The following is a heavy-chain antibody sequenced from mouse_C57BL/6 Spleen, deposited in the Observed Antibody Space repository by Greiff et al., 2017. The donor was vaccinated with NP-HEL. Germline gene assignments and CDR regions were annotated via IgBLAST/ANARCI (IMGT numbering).Heavy chain of an antibody. J-gene: IGHJ3*01. CDR1: GFNIKDDY. CDR3: TTGSSGPWFAY. CDR2: IDPENGDT. D-gene: IGHD3-2*02. V-gene: IGHV14-4*01. Sequence: EVQLQQSGAELVRPGASVKLSCTASGFNIKDDYMHWVKQRPEQGLEWIGWIDPENGDTEYASKFQGKATITADTSSNTAYLQLSSLTSKDTAVYYCTTGSSGPWFAYWGQGTLVTVSA.